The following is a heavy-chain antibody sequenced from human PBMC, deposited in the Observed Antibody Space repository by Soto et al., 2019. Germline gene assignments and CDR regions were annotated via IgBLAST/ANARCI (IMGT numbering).Heavy chain of an antibody. J-gene: IGHJ6*02. CDR2: ISYDGRSA. Sequence: GGPLRLSCVDSGITFSCHALHWVRQARGKGLEWVAMISYDGRSAQYADSVNGRFTISRDNSKNTMYLQMNSLSGEDSAVYSCARDQVNCCGGSCYFRADHYAMDVWGQGTTVTVSS. D-gene: IGHD2-15*01. V-gene: IGHV3-30*04. CDR3: ARDQVNCCGGSCYFRADHYAMDV. CDR1: GITFSCHA.